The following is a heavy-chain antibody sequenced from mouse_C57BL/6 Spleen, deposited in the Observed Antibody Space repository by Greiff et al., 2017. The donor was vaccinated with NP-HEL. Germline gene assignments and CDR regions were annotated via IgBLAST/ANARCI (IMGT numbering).Heavy chain of an antibody. D-gene: IGHD1-2*01. CDR2: IDPETGGT. Sequence: VQLQESGAELVRPGASVTLSCKASGYTFTDYEMHWVKQTPVHGLEWIGAIDPETGGTAYNQKFKGKAILTADKSSSTAYMELRSLTSEDSAVYYCTRGDGRYLDVWGKGTTVTVSS. J-gene: IGHJ1*03. V-gene: IGHV1-15*01. CDR3: TRGDGRYLDV. CDR1: GYTFTDYE.